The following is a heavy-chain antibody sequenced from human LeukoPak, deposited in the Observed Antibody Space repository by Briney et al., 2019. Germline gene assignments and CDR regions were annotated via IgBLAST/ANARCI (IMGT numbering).Heavy chain of an antibody. Sequence: GASVKVSCKASGYTFTSYAMHWVRQAPGQRLEWMGWINAGSGNTKYSQKFQGRVTITRDTSASTAYMELSSLRSEDTAVYYCARVAGYCSSTSCYAVGGWFDPWGQGTLVTVSS. D-gene: IGHD2-2*01. CDR3: ARVAGYCSSTSCYAVGGWFDP. CDR2: INAGSGNT. V-gene: IGHV1-3*01. CDR1: GYTFTSYA. J-gene: IGHJ5*02.